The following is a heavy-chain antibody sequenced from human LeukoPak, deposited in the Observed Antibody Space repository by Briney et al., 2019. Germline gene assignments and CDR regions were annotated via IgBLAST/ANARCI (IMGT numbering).Heavy chain of an antibody. J-gene: IGHJ4*02. V-gene: IGHV3-11*04. CDR1: GFTFSDYY. Sequence: PGGFLRLSCAASGFTFSDYYMSWIRQAPGKGLEWVSTIKGIGPTTYYADSVKGRFTISRDNAKNLLYLQMDSLRVEDTAVYYCARDRAQNPFDYWGQGTLVTVSS. D-gene: IGHD1-14*01. CDR2: IKGIGPTT. CDR3: ARDRAQNPFDY.